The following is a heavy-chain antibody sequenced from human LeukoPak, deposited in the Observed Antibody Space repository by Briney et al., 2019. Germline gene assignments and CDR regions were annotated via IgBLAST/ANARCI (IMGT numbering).Heavy chain of an antibody. CDR1: GFTFSNYA. V-gene: IGHV3-23*01. Sequence: PGGSLRLSCAASGFTFSNYAMSWARQAPGKGLEWVSAISGSGGSTYYADSVKGRFTISRDNSKNTLYLQMNSLRAEDTAVYYCTKGTIWLSFDYWGQGTLVTVSS. CDR2: ISGSGGST. CDR3: TKGTIWLSFDY. J-gene: IGHJ4*02. D-gene: IGHD5-18*01.